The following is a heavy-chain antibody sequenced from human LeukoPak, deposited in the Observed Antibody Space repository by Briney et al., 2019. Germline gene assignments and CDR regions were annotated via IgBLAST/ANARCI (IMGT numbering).Heavy chain of an antibody. CDR1: GYTFTSYY. J-gene: IGHJ4*02. V-gene: IGHV1-46*01. CDR3: ARGYGDYAY. CDR2: INPSGGRT. D-gene: IGHD4-17*01. Sequence: ASVKVSCKASGYTFTSYYMHWVRRAPGQGLEWMGIINPSGGRTTYAQKFQGRVTMTRDTSTSTVYMELSSLRSEDTAVDYCARGYGDYAYWGQGTLVTVTS.